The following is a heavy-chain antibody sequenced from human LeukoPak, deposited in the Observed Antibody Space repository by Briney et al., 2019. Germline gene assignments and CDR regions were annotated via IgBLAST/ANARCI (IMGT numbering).Heavy chain of an antibody. J-gene: IGHJ4*02. CDR2: ISGSGGST. CDR1: GFTFSSYA. D-gene: IGHD6-19*01. V-gene: IGHV3-23*01. Sequence: GGSLRLSCAASGFTFSSYAMNWVRQAPGKGLEWVSAISGSGGSTYYADSVKGRFTISRDNSKNTLYLQMNSLRAEDTAVYYCAKVSLYSSGEDYWGQGTLVTVSS. CDR3: AKVSLYSSGEDY.